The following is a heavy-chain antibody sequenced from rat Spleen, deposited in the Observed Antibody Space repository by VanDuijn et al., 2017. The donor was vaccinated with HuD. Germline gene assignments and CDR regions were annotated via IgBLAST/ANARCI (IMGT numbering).Heavy chain of an antibody. J-gene: IGHJ2*01. CDR1: GFTFSTAW. V-gene: IGHV6-6*01. Sequence: EVQVLESGGGLVQPGNSLKLSCATSGFTFSTAWMYWYRQFPEKRLEWVARIKAKSNNYATDYTESVKGRFTISRDDSKSSIYLQMNNLKEEDTAIYYCVWRRLTTTGGYWGQGIMVTVSS. D-gene: IGHD1-10*01. CDR3: VWRRLTTTGGY. CDR2: IKAKSNNYAT.